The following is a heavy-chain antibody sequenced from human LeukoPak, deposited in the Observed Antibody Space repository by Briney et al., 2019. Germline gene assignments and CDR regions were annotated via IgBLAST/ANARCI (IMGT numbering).Heavy chain of an antibody. CDR3: ARVRKYCSGGSCYYFDY. CDR2: IYYSGST. D-gene: IGHD2-15*01. J-gene: IGHJ4*02. CDR1: GGSISSYY. Sequence: PSKTLSLTCTVSGGSISSYYWSWIRQPPGKGLEWIGYIYYSGSTNHNPSLKSRVTISVDTSKNQVSLKLSSVTAADTAVYYCARVRKYCSGGSCYYFDYWGQGVLVTVSS. V-gene: IGHV4-59*01.